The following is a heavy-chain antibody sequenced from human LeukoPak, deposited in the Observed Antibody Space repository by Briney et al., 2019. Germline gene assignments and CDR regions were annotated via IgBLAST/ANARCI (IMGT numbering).Heavy chain of an antibody. Sequence: SETLSLTCAVYGGSFSGYYWSWIRQPPGKGLEWIGEINRSGSTNYNPSLKSRVTISVDTSKNQFSLKLSSVTAADTAVYYCARGRGSSGPRYGMDVWGQGTTVTVSS. CDR3: ARGRGSSGPRYGMDV. CDR2: INRSGST. V-gene: IGHV4-34*01. CDR1: GGSFSGYY. D-gene: IGHD6-19*01. J-gene: IGHJ6*02.